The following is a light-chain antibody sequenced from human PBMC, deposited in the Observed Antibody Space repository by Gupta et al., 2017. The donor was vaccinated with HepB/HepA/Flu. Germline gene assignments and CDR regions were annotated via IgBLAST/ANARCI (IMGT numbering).Light chain of an antibody. CDR1: QSISSW. CDR3: QQDNSYSRT. CDR2: EAS. Sequence: DIQMTQSPSTLSASVGDRVTITCRASQSISSWLAWYQQKPGKAPKVLIYEASTLESGVPSRFSGSGSGTEFTLTINILHPDDFTTYYCQQDNSYSRTFGQGTNVEIK. J-gene: IGKJ1*01. V-gene: IGKV1-5*03.